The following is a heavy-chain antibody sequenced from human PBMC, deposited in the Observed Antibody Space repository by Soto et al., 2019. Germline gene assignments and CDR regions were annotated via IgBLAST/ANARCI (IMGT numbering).Heavy chain of an antibody. CDR2: IYYSGST. J-gene: IGHJ4*02. D-gene: IGHD3-3*01. V-gene: IGHV4-59*07. CDR3: ASRTYYDFWSGYRDY. Sequence: SDTLSLTCTVSGDSISSYYWSWIRQPPGKGLEWIGYIYYSGSTNYNPSLKSRVTISVDTSKNQFSLKLSSVTAADTAVYYCASRTYYDFWSGYRDYWGQGTLVTVSS. CDR1: GDSISSYY.